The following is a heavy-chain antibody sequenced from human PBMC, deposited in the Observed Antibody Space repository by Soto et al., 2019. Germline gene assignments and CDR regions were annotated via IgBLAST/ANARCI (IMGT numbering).Heavy chain of an antibody. CDR3: ARGSVVAATLFDY. Sequence: QVQLQESGPGLVKPSQTLSLTCTVSGGSISSGGYYWSWIRQHPGKGLEWIGYISYSGSTYYNPSLKSRVTISLDTSKNQLSLKLSSVTAAYTAVYYCARGSVVAATLFDYWGQGTLVTVSS. V-gene: IGHV4-31*03. CDR2: ISYSGST. D-gene: IGHD2-15*01. J-gene: IGHJ4*02. CDR1: GGSISSGGYY.